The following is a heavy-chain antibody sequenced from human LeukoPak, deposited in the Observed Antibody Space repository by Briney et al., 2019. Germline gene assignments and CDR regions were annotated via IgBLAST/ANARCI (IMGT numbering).Heavy chain of an antibody. CDR2: IYYSGST. V-gene: IGHV4-61*01. D-gene: IGHD1-26*01. J-gene: IGHJ4*02. CDR3: ARAAYSGRYHSDY. CDR1: GGSVNSGSYY. Sequence: SETLSLTCTVSGGSVNSGSYYWNWIRQPPGKGLEWIGYIYYSGSTNYNPSLKSRVTISVDTSKNQFSLRLSSVTAADTAVYYCARAAYSGRYHSDYWGQGTLVTVSS.